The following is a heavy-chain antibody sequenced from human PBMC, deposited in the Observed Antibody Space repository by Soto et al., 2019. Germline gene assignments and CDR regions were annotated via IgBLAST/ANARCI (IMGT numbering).Heavy chain of an antibody. Sequence: QVQLVESGGGVVQPGGSLRLSCAVSGFTFSSYGMHWVRQAPGKGLEWVALTWYDGGNKYYADSVKGRFSISRDNSKXXLXXQLNSLRDEDQAVYDCGRASGYNGYDYVYYYGMDVWGQGTTVTVSS. CDR2: TWYDGGNK. CDR3: GRASGYNGYDYVYYYGMDV. D-gene: IGHD5-12*01. V-gene: IGHV3-33*01. J-gene: IGHJ6*02. CDR1: GFTFSSYG.